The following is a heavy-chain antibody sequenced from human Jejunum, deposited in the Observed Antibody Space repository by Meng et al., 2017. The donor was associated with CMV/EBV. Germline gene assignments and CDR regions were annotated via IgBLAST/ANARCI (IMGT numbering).Heavy chain of an antibody. Sequence: FSFSSYAMRWVRQAPGKGLEWVAVISYDGSNKYYADSVKGRFTISRDNSKNTLYLQMNSLRAEDTAVYYCARLYYDFWSGAFDIWGQGTMVTVSS. CDR2: ISYDGSNK. CDR1: FSFSSYA. V-gene: IGHV3-30*04. J-gene: IGHJ3*02. CDR3: ARLYYDFWSGAFDI. D-gene: IGHD3-3*01.